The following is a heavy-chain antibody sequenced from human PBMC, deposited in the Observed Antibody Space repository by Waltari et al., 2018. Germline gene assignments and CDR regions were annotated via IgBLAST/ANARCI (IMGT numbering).Heavy chain of an antibody. CDR2: IKQDGSEK. CDR1: VFPFSSYW. V-gene: IGHV3-7*01. Sequence: EVQLVASGGGWVQPGGSLRLPCAAPVFPFSSYWMSWVRQAPGKGLEWVANIKQDGSEKYYVDSVKGRFTISRDNAKNSLYLQMNSLGAEDTAVYYCARDKEWFDPWGQGTLVTVSS. J-gene: IGHJ5*02. CDR3: ARDKEWFDP.